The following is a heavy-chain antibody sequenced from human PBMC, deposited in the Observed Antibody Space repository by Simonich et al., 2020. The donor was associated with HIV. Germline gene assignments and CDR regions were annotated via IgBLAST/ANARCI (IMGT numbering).Heavy chain of an antibody. CDR1: GYTFTDWN. Sequence: QVQLVQSGAEVKKPGASVKVSCKASGYTFTDWNIHWVRQAPGQGLEWRGRIDPKSGGTNRAQKFQGRVTMTRDTSINTAYMEVSRLRSDDTAVYYCAREDGALDAFDIWGQGTMVTVSS. V-gene: IGHV1-2*06. D-gene: IGHD3-16*01. J-gene: IGHJ3*02. CDR2: IDPKSGGT. CDR3: AREDGALDAFDI.